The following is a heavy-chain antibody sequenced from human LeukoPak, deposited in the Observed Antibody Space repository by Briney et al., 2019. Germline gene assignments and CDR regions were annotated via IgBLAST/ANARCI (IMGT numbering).Heavy chain of an antibody. J-gene: IGHJ4*02. CDR2: IKQDGSEK. D-gene: IGHD3-10*01. Sequence: GGSLRLSCAASGFTFSSYWMSWVRQAPGKGLEWVANIKQDGSEKYYVDSVKGRFTISRDNAKNSLYLQMNSLRAEDTAVYYCARASYGSGSYRGPGSNFDYWGQGTLVTVSS. V-gene: IGHV3-7*01. CDR3: ARASYGSGSYRGPGSNFDY. CDR1: GFTFSSYW.